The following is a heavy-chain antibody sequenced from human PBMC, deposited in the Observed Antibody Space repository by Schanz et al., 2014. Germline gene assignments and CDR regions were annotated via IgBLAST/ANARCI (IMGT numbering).Heavy chain of an antibody. CDR3: VRDTDYHFDY. CDR2: TSNDGSFT. V-gene: IGHV3-74*01. D-gene: IGHD4-17*01. J-gene: IGHJ4*02. CDR1: GFTFSDSW. Sequence: EVQLVESGGGLVQPGGSLRLSCAASGFTFSDSWMHWVRQAPGKGLVWVSRTSNDGSFTTFADSVKGRFTISRDNAKDTLYLQMNSVRAEDTAVYYCVRDTDYHFDYWGQGTLVTVSS.